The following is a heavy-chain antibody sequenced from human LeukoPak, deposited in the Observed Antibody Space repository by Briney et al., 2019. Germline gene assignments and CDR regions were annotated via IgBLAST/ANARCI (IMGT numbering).Heavy chain of an antibody. Sequence: ASVKVSCKASGYTFTGYYIHWVRQAPGQGLEWMGWINPNSGGTNFAQKFQGRVTMTRDTSISTAYMELSRLRSEDTAVYYCAREGDCTNGVCYSRFDYWGQGTLVTVSS. D-gene: IGHD2-8*01. J-gene: IGHJ4*02. CDR3: AREGDCTNGVCYSRFDY. CDR2: INPNSGGT. V-gene: IGHV1-2*02. CDR1: GYTFTGYY.